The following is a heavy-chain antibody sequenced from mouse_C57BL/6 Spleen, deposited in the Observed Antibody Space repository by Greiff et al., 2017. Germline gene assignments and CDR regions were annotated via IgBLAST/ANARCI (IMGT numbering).Heavy chain of an antibody. CDR2: IDPSDSYT. CDR1: GYTFTSYW. Sequence: QVQLQQPGAELVRPGTSVKLSCKASGYTFTSYWMHWVKQRPGQGLEWIGVIDPSDSYTNYNQKFKGKATLTVDTSSSTAYMQLSSLTSEDSAVYYCARGEGPYFDYWGQGTTLTVSS. V-gene: IGHV1-59*01. CDR3: ARGEGPYFDY. J-gene: IGHJ2*01. D-gene: IGHD3-3*01.